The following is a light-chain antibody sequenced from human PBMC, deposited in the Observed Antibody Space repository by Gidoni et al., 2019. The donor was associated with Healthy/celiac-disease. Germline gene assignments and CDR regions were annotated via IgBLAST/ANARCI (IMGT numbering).Light chain of an antibody. CDR3: QAWDSSTVV. CDR2: QES. Sequence: SYELTQPPSVSVSPAQTASITCSGDNLGDKYACWYQQKPGQSPVLVIYQESKRPSGIPERFSGSNSGNTATLTISGTQAMDEADYYCQAWDSSTVVFGGGTKLTVL. J-gene: IGLJ2*01. CDR1: NLGDKY. V-gene: IGLV3-1*01.